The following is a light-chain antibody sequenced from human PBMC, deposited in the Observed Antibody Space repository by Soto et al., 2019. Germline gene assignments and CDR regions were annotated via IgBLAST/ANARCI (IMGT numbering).Light chain of an antibody. CDR1: QSVNTN. V-gene: IGKV3-20*01. CDR3: QQYGTSPRT. J-gene: IGKJ1*01. CDR2: GAS. Sequence: EIAVTQSPATLSVSPGDRATLSCRTSQSVNTNFAWYQHKPGQAPRLLMYGASNRASGIPDRFSGSGSGTDFTLTISRLEPEDFAVYYCQQYGTSPRTFGQGTKVDIK.